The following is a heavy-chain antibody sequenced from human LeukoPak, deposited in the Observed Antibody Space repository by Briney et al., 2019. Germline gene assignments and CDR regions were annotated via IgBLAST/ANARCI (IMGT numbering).Heavy chain of an antibody. J-gene: IGHJ4*02. CDR3: AKDRITMVRGVDY. V-gene: IGHV3-30*02. Sequence: GGSLRLPCAASGFTFSSYGMHWVRQAPGKGLEWVAFIRYDGSNKYYADSVKGRFTISRDNSKNTLYLQMNSLRAEDTAVYYCAKDRITMVRGVDYWGQGTLVTVSS. CDR1: GFTFSSYG. CDR2: IRYDGSNK. D-gene: IGHD3-10*01.